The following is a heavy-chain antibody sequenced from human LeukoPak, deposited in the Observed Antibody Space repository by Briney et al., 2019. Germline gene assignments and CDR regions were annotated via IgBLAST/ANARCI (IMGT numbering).Heavy chain of an antibody. D-gene: IGHD5-12*01. V-gene: IGHV4-34*01. J-gene: IGHJ4*02. CDR2: INHSGST. CDR3: ASVDIVATIYAY. CDR1: GGSFSGYY. Sequence: SETLSLTCAVDGGSFSGYYWSWIRQPPGKGLEWIGEINHSGSTNYNPSLKSRVTISVDTSKNQFSLKLSSVTAADTAVYYCASVDIVATIYAYWGQGTLVTVSS.